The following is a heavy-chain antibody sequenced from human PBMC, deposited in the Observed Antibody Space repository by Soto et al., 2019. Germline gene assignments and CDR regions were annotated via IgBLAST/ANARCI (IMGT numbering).Heavy chain of an antibody. V-gene: IGHV1-18*01. Sequence: ASVKVSCKASGYTFTSYGISWVRQAPGQGLEWMGWISAYNGNTNYAQKLQGRVTMTTDTSTSTAYMELRSLRSDDTAVYYCARDTQLGIDNYYYYGMDVWGQGTTVTVSS. CDR1: GYTFTSYG. CDR2: ISAYNGNT. CDR3: ARDTQLGIDNYYYYGMDV. D-gene: IGHD7-27*01. J-gene: IGHJ6*02.